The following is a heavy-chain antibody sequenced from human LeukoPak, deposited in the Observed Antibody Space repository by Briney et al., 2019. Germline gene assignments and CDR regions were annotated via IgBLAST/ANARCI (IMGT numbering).Heavy chain of an antibody. Sequence: ASVKVSFKSSAYTFTTYDINWIRQATGQGHGWMGWMNPNSGNTGYTQNFQGRVTMTRNTSISTAYMELSSLRSEDTAVYYCARGRGSGHKENWFAPWGQGTLVTVS. J-gene: IGHJ5*02. CDR3: ARGRGSGHKENWFAP. D-gene: IGHD6-19*01. V-gene: IGHV1-8*01. CDR2: MNPNSGNT. CDR1: AYTFTTYD.